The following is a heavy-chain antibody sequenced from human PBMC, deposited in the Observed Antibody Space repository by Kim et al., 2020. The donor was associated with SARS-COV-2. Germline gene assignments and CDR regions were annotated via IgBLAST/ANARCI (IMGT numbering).Heavy chain of an antibody. CDR3: SRDRDYRFDL. V-gene: IGHV1-18*01. CDR2: ISTDSGYT. D-gene: IGHD3-16*02. J-gene: IGHJ4*02. Sequence: ASVKVSCKTSGYTFTTYGLSWVRQAPGQGLEWMGWISTDSGYTKYAQKFQDRVTLTKDTSTSTAYIELRSLISDDTAVYFCSRDRDYRFDLWGQGTLVTV. CDR1: GYTFTTYG.